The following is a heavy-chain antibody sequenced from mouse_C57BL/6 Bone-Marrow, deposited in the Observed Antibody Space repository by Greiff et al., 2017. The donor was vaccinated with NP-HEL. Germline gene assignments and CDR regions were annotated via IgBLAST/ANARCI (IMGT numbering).Heavy chain of an antibody. CDR2: IDPSDSYT. J-gene: IGHJ2*01. CDR1: GYTFTSYW. CDR3: ASWAHY. Sequence: QVQLQQPGAELVKPGASVKLSCKASGYTFTSYWMQWVKQRPGQGLEWIGEIDPSDSYTNYNQKFKGKATLTVDTSSSTAYMQLSSLTSEDSAVYYCASWAHYWGQGTTLTVSS. V-gene: IGHV1-50*01.